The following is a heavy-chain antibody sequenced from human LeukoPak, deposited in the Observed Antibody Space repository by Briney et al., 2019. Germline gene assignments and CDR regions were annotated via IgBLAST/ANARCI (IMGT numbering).Heavy chain of an antibody. Sequence: PSETLSLTCNVSGASISSHYWNWIRQPAGKELEWIGRIYNTGSANYIPSLKSRVTMSLDTSRNQISLKLTSVTAADTAVYYCARDSRELGFDDYWGQGTLVTVSS. V-gene: IGHV4-4*07. CDR1: GASISSHY. J-gene: IGHJ4*02. D-gene: IGHD1-26*01. CDR3: ARDSRELGFDDY. CDR2: IYNTGSA.